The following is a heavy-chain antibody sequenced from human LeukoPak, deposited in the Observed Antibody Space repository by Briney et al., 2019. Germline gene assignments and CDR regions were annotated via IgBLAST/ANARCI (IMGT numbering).Heavy chain of an antibody. D-gene: IGHD1-1*01. CDR2: MNPNSGNT. CDR1: GYTFTSYD. Sequence: ASVKVSCKASGYTFTSYDVNWVRQATGQGLEWMGWMNPNSGNTGYAQKFQGRVTMTRNTSISTAYMELSSLRSEDTAVYYCARGVRDWNDVGYWGQGTLVTVSS. V-gene: IGHV1-8*01. CDR3: ARGVRDWNDVGY. J-gene: IGHJ4*02.